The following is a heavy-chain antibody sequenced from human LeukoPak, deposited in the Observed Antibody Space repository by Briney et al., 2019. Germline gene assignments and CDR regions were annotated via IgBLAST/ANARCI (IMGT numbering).Heavy chain of an antibody. Sequence: SSETLSLTCTVSGGSISSSSFYWGWVRQPPGKGLEWIGNIYYSGSTYYNPSLKSRVTMSVDTSKNQFSLKLSSVIAADTAVYYCARHKGYTYGYGDYWGQGTLVTVSS. D-gene: IGHD5-18*01. CDR2: IYYSGST. CDR3: ARHKGYTYGYGDY. J-gene: IGHJ4*02. CDR1: GGSISSSSFY. V-gene: IGHV4-39*01.